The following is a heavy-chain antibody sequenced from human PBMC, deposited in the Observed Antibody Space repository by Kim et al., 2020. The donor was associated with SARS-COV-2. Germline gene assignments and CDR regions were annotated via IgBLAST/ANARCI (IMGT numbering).Heavy chain of an antibody. V-gene: IGHV3-23*01. CDR3: ALGSGSYSDGFDS. D-gene: IGHD1-26*01. Sequence: YADSVKGRFTIPRDNSKNTLYLQMNSLRAEDTAVYYCALGSGSYSDGFDSWGQGTLVTVSS. J-gene: IGHJ4*02.